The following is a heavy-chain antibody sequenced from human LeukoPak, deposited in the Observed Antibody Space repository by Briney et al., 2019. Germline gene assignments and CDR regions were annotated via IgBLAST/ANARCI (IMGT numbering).Heavy chain of an antibody. V-gene: IGHV3-33*01. D-gene: IGHD2-15*01. J-gene: IGHJ4*02. Sequence: GGSLRLSCAASGFTFRNYGMHWVRQAPGKGLEWVAVIWYDGSNKYYADSVKGRLTASRDNSKNMLYLQMNSLRAEDTAVYYRARDRGWPTAHFDLWGQGTPVTVSS. CDR2: IWYDGSNK. CDR3: ARDRGWPTAHFDL. CDR1: GFTFRNYG.